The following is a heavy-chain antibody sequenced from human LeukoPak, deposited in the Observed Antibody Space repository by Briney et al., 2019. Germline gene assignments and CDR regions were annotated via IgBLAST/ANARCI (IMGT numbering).Heavy chain of an antibody. CDR1: GFTFSTYA. CDR2: ISGGGGST. D-gene: IGHD3-10*01. Sequence: GGSLGLSCAASGFTFSTYAMSWVRQASGKGLEWVSAISGGGGSTYYADSVKGRFTISRDNSKNTLYLQMNSLRAEDTAVYYCAKEGPMVRDFDYWGQGTLVTVSS. J-gene: IGHJ4*02. V-gene: IGHV3-23*01. CDR3: AKEGPMVRDFDY.